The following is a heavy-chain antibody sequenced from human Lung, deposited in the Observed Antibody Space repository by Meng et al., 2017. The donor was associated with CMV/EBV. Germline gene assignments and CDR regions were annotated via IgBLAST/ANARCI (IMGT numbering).Heavy chain of an antibody. D-gene: IGHD1-1*01. CDR2: INPITGAT. CDR3: GRVVASAQLPPLDV. V-gene: IGHV1-2*02. Sequence: ASXXVSXKALGYTFTGYYVHWLRQAPGQGLEWMGWINPITGATKYAQKFQGRVTMTRDTSISTAYMDLSRLTSDDAAIYYCGRVVASAQLPPLDVWGQGTXVNGAS. J-gene: IGHJ6*02. CDR1: GYTFTGYY.